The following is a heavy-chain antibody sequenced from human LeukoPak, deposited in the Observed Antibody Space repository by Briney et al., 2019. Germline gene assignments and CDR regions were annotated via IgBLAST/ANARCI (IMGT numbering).Heavy chain of an antibody. CDR1: DYTFTSYG. D-gene: IGHD3-22*01. V-gene: IGHV1-18*01. Sequence: GASVKVSCKASDYTFTSYGISWVRQAPGQGLEWMEWISAYNGNTNYAQKLQGRVTMTTDTSTSTAYMELRSLRSDDTAVYYCARSDSSGYRDAFDIWGQGTMVTVSS. J-gene: IGHJ3*02. CDR2: ISAYNGNT. CDR3: ARSDSSGYRDAFDI.